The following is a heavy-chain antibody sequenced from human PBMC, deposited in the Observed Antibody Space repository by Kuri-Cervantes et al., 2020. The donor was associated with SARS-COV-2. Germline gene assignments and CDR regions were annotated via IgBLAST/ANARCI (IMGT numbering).Heavy chain of an antibody. V-gene: IGHV4-39*01. Sequence: SETLSLTCTVSGGSISSSSYYWGWIRQPPGKGLEWIGSIYYSGSTYYNPSLKSRVTISVDTSKNQFSLKLSSATAADTAVYYCARAPLHYDFWSGGFDYWGQGTLVTVSS. CDR2: IYYSGST. D-gene: IGHD3-3*01. CDR1: GGSISSSSYY. J-gene: IGHJ4*02. CDR3: ARAPLHYDFWSGGFDY.